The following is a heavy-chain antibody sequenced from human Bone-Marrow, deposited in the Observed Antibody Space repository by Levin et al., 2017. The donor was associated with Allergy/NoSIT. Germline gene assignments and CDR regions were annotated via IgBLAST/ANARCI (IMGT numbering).Heavy chain of an antibody. D-gene: IGHD6-25*01. V-gene: IGHV3-9*03. CDR3: AKSSAAGLHYERNNRFDT. CDR1: GFTFDDYA. CDR2: ISWNSGSV. J-gene: IGHJ5*02. Sequence: GGSLRLSCAASGFTFDDYAMHWVRQAPGKGLEWVSGISWNSGSVHYADSVKGRFTISRDNAKNSLYLQMNSLRTEDMAFYFCAKSSAAGLHYERNNRFDTWGQGTLVTVSS.